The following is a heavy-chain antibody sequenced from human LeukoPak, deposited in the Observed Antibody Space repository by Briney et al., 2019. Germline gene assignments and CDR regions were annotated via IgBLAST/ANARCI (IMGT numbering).Heavy chain of an antibody. CDR1: GFTISNYG. Sequence: AGGSLRLSCAASGFTISNYGMHWVRQAPGKGLEWVAFIRYDGSNKYYADSVKGRFTISRDNSKNTLYLQMNSLRAEDTAVYYCAKDLVGYQLSMNWFDPWGQGTLVTVSS. CDR2: IRYDGSNK. D-gene: IGHD2-2*01. V-gene: IGHV3-30*02. J-gene: IGHJ5*02. CDR3: AKDLVGYQLSMNWFDP.